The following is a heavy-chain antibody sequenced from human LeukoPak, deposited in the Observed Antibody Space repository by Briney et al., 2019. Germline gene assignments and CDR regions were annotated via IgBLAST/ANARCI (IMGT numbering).Heavy chain of an antibody. CDR1: GFTFSDYY. CDR2: ISSSSNYT. V-gene: IGHV3-11*06. CDR3: ARDAYCSGGTCYHDPFDI. D-gene: IGHD2-15*01. J-gene: IGHJ3*02. Sequence: PGGSLRLSCAASGFTFSDYYMSRIRQAPGKGLEWVSYISSSSNYTNYAESVKGRFTISRDNAKNSLYLQMNSLRAEDTAVYYCARDAYCSGGTCYHDPFDIWGQGTMVTVSS.